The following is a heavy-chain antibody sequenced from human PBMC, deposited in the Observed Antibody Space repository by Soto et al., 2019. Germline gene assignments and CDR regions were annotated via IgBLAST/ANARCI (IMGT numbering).Heavy chain of an antibody. V-gene: IGHV4-39*01. CDR1: GGSINSNSYY. CDR3: ARHAADHSVWGNSDGNAY. D-gene: IGHD3-16*01. Sequence: PSETLSLTCTVSGGSINSNSYYWDWIRQPPGKGLEWIGSIYYSGATYYNPSLQSRVTISVDTSKNQFPLHLSSVTAADTAVYYCARHAADHSVWGNSDGNAYWGQGTLVTVSS. J-gene: IGHJ4*02. CDR2: IYYSGAT.